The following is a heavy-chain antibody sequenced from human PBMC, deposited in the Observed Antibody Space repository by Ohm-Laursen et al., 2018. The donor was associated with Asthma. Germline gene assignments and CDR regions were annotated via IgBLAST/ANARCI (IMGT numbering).Heavy chain of an antibody. CDR3: AKTLWVREILTPDS. Sequence: SLRLSCAASGFTFSSYWMSWVRQAPGEGLEWVANIKQDGSEKYYVDSVKGRFTISRDNAKNSLYLQMNSLRAEDTAVYYCAKTLWVREILTPDSWGQGTLVTVSS. CDR1: GFTFSSYW. V-gene: IGHV3-7*01. CDR2: IKQDGSEK. D-gene: IGHD3-10*01. J-gene: IGHJ5*01.